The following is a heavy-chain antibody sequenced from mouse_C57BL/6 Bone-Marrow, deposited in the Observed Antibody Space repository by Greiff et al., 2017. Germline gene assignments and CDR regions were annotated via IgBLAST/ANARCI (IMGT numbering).Heavy chain of an antibody. CDR2: IYPRDGST. D-gene: IGHD1-1*01. CDR3: ARGGITTNWYFDV. Sequence: QVQLQQSGPELVKPGASVKLSCKASGYTFTSYDINWVKQRPGQGLEWIGWIYPRDGSTKYNEKFTGKATLTVDTSSSTAYMELHSLTSEDSAVYFCARGGITTNWYFDVWGTGTTVTVSS. V-gene: IGHV1-85*01. J-gene: IGHJ1*03. CDR1: GYTFTSYD.